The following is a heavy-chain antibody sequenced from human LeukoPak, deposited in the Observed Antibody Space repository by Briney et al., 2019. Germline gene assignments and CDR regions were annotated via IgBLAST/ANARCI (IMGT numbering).Heavy chain of an antibody. V-gene: IGHV3-23*01. J-gene: IGHJ4*02. D-gene: IGHD3-22*01. Sequence: GGSLRLSCAAPGFTFSSYAMSWVRQAPGKGLEWVSAISGSGGSTYYADSVKGRFTISRDNSKNTLYLQMNSLRAEDTAVYYCAKSAYYYDSSGYGYWGQGTLVTVSS. CDR3: AKSAYYYDSSGYGY. CDR2: ISGSGGST. CDR1: GFTFSSYA.